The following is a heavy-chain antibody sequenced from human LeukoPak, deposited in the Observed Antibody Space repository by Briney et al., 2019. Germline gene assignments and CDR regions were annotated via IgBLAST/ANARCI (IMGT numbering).Heavy chain of an antibody. D-gene: IGHD6-19*01. Sequence: GGSLRLSCAASGFILSSYEMNWVRQAPGKGLEWVSYISNSGGSIYYADSVKGRFTVSRDNAKSSLYLQMKSLRAEDTAVYYCARDGSGWFHYWGQGTLVTVSS. J-gene: IGHJ4*02. CDR3: ARDGSGWFHY. CDR2: ISNSGGSI. V-gene: IGHV3-48*03. CDR1: GFILSSYE.